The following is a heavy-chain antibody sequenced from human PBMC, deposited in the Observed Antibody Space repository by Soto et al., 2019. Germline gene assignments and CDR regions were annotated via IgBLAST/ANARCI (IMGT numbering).Heavy chain of an antibody. D-gene: IGHD1-1*01. J-gene: IGHJ3*02. Sequence: QMQLQQWGAGLLKPSEILSLTCAVYGGFVSSGSYYWSWIRQPPGKGLEWIGEMSHSGGTHFNPSLKSRVTISVDTSKNQFSLKMSSVTAADTALYYCARVERGTATTVVDAFDIWGPGTMVTVSS. CDR3: ARVERGTATTVVDAFDI. CDR1: GGFVSSGSYY. CDR2: MSHSGGT. V-gene: IGHV4-34*01.